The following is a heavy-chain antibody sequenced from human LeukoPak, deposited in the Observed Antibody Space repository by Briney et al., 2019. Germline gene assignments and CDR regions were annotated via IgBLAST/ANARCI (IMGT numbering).Heavy chain of an antibody. J-gene: IGHJ4*02. Sequence: PSETLSLTCTVSGGSISSYYWSWIRQPPGKGLEWIGYIYYSGSTNYNPSLKSRVTISVDTSKNQFSLKLSSVTAADTAVYYCARGAYDSSGYYWIFDYWGQGTLVTVSS. V-gene: IGHV4-59*01. D-gene: IGHD3-22*01. CDR2: IYYSGST. CDR1: GGSISSYY. CDR3: ARGAYDSSGYYWIFDY.